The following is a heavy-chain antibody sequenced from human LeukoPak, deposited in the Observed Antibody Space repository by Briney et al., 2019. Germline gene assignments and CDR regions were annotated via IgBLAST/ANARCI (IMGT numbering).Heavy chain of an antibody. CDR1: GGSFNGYY. CDR2: INHGGST. Sequence: SETLSLTCAVYGGSFNGYYWSWIRQPPGKGLEWIGEINHGGSTNYNPSLRGRVTISVDTSKNQFPLKLSSVTAADTAVYYCASFPQVEDYYYYGMDVWGQGTTVTVSS. CDR3: ASFPQVEDYYYYGMDV. J-gene: IGHJ6*02. V-gene: IGHV4-34*01. D-gene: IGHD1-1*01.